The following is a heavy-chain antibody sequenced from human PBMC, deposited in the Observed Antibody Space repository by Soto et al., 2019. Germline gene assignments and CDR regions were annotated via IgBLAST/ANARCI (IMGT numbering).Heavy chain of an antibody. D-gene: IGHD2-8*01. V-gene: IGHV1-3*05. Sequence: QVQLVQSGAEEKKPGASVKVSCKASGYTFTSYAMHWVRQAPGQRLEWMGWINAGNGNTKYSQKFQGRVTITRDTSARTAYMELSGLRSEDTAVYYCAREYCTNGVCYRAFGYWGQGTLVTVSS. CDR1: GYTFTSYA. CDR2: INAGNGNT. CDR3: AREYCTNGVCYRAFGY. J-gene: IGHJ4*02.